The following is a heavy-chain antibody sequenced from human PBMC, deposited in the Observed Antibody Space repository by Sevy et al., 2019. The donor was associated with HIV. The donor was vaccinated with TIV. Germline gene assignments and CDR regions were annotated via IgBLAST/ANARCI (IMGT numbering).Heavy chain of an antibody. CDR1: GFTLSSYG. J-gene: IGHJ4*02. D-gene: IGHD3-3*01. CDR2: IRYDGSNK. Sequence: GGSLRLSCAASGFTLSSYGMHWVRQAPGKGLEWVAFIRYDGSNKYNADYVKGRFTISRDNSKNTLYLQMNSLRAEDTAVYYCAKDSGWPDYDFWSGYFSAYFDYWGQGTLVTVSS. V-gene: IGHV3-30*02. CDR3: AKDSGWPDYDFWSGYFSAYFDY.